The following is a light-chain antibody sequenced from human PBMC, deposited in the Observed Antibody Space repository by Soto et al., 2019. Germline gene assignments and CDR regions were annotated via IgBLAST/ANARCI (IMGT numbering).Light chain of an antibody. Sequence: DIQMTQSPSTLSASVGDRVTITCRASQSISSWLAWYQQKPGKAPNLLIYEASRLESAVPSRFRGSAFGTEFTPTINSLQPDDFATYFCQQYRSYPGTFGQGTKVEIK. J-gene: IGKJ1*01. CDR1: QSISSW. V-gene: IGKV1-5*03. CDR2: EAS. CDR3: QQYRSYPGT.